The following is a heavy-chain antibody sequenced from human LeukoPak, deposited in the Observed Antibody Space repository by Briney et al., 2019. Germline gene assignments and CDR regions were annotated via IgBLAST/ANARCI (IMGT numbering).Heavy chain of an antibody. CDR2: INPSGGSA. CDR1: GYTFTSYY. J-gene: IGHJ6*03. CDR3: ARGERITMVRGVIPEDYYYYYMDV. V-gene: IGHV1-46*01. D-gene: IGHD3-10*01. Sequence: ASVKVSCKASGYTFTSYYMHWVRQAPGQGLEWMGIINPSGGSASYAQKFQGRVTMTRDMSTSTVYMELSSLRSEDTAVYYCARGERITMVRGVIPEDYYYYYMDVWGKGTTVTVSS.